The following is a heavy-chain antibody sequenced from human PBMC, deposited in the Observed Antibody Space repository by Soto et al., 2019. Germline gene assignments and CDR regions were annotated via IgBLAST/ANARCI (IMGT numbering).Heavy chain of an antibody. V-gene: IGHV4-61*05. CDR3: ARTTYYDFWSGYHLYFDY. CDR1: GGSISSSSYY. D-gene: IGHD3-3*01. J-gene: IGHJ4*02. CDR2: IYYSGST. Sequence: PSETLSLTCTVSGGSISSSSYYWGWIRQSPGKGLEWIGYIYYSGSTNYNPSLKSRVTISVDTSKNQFSLKLSSVTAADTAVYYCARTTYYDFWSGYHLYFDYWGQGTLVTVSS.